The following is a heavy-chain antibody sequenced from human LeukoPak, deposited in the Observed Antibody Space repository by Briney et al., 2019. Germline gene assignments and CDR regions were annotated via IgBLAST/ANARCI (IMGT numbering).Heavy chain of an antibody. CDR2: IRHDGSNK. D-gene: IGHD4-17*01. CDR1: GFTFSNYG. V-gene: IGHV3-30*02. J-gene: IGHJ6*02. CDR3: AKDAPYGDYYYYGMDV. Sequence: GGSLRLSCAASGFTFSNYGMHWVRQAPGKGLEWVAFIRHDGSNKYYADSVKGRFTISRDNSKNTLYLQMNSLRAEDTAVYYCAKDAPYGDYYYYGMDVWGQGTTVTVSS.